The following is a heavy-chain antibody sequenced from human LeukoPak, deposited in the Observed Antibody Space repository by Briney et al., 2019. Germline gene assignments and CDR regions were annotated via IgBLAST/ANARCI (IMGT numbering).Heavy chain of an antibody. CDR2: IYTSGST. V-gene: IGHV4-61*02. J-gene: IGHJ5*02. D-gene: IGHD5-18*01. CDR1: GGSISSGSYY. CDR3: ARAGYSYGRGWFDP. Sequence: SQTLSLTCTVSGGSISSGSYYWSWIRQPAGTGLEWIGRIYTSGSTNYNPSLKSRVTISVNTSKNQFSLKLSSVTAADTAVYYCARAGYSYGRGWFDPWGQGTLVTVSS.